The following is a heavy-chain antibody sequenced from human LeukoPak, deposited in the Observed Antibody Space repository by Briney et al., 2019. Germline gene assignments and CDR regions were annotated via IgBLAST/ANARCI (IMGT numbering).Heavy chain of an antibody. V-gene: IGHV4-59*11. CDR3: ARDVVPSSSGRWCDP. CDR1: GGSSSGHY. J-gene: IGHJ5*02. CDR2: IAYSGIT. D-gene: IGHD6-6*01. Sequence: SETLSLTCTVSGGSSSGHYLSWIRQPPGKGLKWIGYIAYSGITNYNPSLKSRLTLLVDTSKNQFSLRLSSVTAAETGVYYCARDVVPSSSGRWCDPWGQGTLVTVSS.